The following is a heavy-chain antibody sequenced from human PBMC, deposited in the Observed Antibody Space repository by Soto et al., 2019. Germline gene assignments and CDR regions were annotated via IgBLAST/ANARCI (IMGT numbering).Heavy chain of an antibody. V-gene: IGHV1-46*01. CDR1: GYTFTSYY. J-gene: IGHJ6*02. CDR3: AREGGAYGDFGDYYGMDV. D-gene: IGHD4-17*01. CDR2: INPSGGST. Sequence: GASVKVSCKASGYTFTSYYMHWVRQAPGQGLEWMGIINPSGGSTSYAQKFQGRVTMTSDTSTSTVYMELSSLRSEDTAVYYCAREGGAYGDFGDYYGMDVWGQGTTVTVSS.